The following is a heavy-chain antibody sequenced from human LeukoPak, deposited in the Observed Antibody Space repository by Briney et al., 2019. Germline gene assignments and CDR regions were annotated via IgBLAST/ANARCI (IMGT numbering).Heavy chain of an antibody. CDR3: AIDGPYVSGSVKFDP. V-gene: IGHV1-18*01. Sequence: GASVKVSCKASGYTFTSYGISWVRQAPGQGLEWMGWISAYNGNTNYAQKLQGRVTMTTDTSTSTAYMELRSLRSDDTAVYYCAIDGPYVSGSVKFDPWGQGTLVTVSS. J-gene: IGHJ5*02. CDR1: GYTFTSYG. CDR2: ISAYNGNT. D-gene: IGHD3-10*01.